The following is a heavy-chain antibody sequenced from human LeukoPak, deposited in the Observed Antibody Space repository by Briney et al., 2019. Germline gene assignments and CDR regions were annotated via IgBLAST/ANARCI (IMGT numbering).Heavy chain of an antibody. Sequence: SETLSLTCTVSGGSIGTYYWSWIRQPPGKGLEWIGYIYYNGYTDYNPSLKSRVTISLHTSKNQFSLKLSSVTAADTAVYYCARDRHWTNDWVFDYWGQGTLVTVSS. CDR2: IYYNGYT. CDR1: GGSIGTYY. J-gene: IGHJ4*02. V-gene: IGHV4-59*01. D-gene: IGHD1/OR15-1a*01. CDR3: ARDRHWTNDWVFDY.